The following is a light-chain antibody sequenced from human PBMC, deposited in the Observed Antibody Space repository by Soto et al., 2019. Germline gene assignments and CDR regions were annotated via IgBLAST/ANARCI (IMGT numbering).Light chain of an antibody. CDR3: QQYYSLPLS. CDR1: QSVLYNSNNKNY. J-gene: IGKJ3*01. Sequence: DIVMTQSPDSLAVSLGERATINCKSSQSVLYNSNNKNYLAWYQQKPGQPPKLLIYWASTRESGVPHRFSGSGSGTDFTLTISNLQAEDVAVYYCQQYYSLPLSFGPGTKWISN. CDR2: WAS. V-gene: IGKV4-1*01.